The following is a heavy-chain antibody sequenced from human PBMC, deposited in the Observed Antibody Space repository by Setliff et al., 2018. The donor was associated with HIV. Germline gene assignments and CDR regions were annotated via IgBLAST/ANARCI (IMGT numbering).Heavy chain of an antibody. CDR3: AKDMNYNNDYPGVLGS. CDR2: LSGSGGST. Sequence: GGSLRLSCAASGFTFSRYWMIWVRQCPGKGLEWVSSLSGSGGSTYYADSVEGRFTISRDNSKNTLYLRMNSLRAEDTAVYHCAKDMNYNNDYPGVLGSWGRGTLVTVSS. D-gene: IGHD3-16*01. CDR1: GFTFSRYW. V-gene: IGHV3-23*01. J-gene: IGHJ4*02.